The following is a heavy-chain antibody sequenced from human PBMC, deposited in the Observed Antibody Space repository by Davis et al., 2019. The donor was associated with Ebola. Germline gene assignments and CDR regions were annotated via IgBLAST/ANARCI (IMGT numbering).Heavy chain of an antibody. Sequence: GESLKISCAASGFTFSSYGMHWVRQAPGKGLVWVSRINSDGSSTSYADSVKGRFTISRDNAKNTLYLQMNSLRAEDTAVYYCARDSYYDSSGQGYWGQGTLVTVSS. CDR2: INSDGSST. J-gene: IGHJ4*02. CDR3: ARDSYYDSSGQGY. CDR1: GFTFSSYG. D-gene: IGHD3-22*01. V-gene: IGHV3-74*01.